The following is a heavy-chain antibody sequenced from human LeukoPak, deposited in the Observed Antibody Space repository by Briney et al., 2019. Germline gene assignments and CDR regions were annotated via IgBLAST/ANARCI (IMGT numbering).Heavy chain of an antibody. CDR1: GFTFSSYG. CDR3: AKDGNKDYYDSSGYYDAFDI. Sequence: GGSLRLSCAASGFTFSSYGMHWVRQAPGKGLEWVAFIRYDGSNKYYADSVKGRFTISRDNSKNTLYLQMNSLRTEDTAVYYCAKDGNKDYYDSSGYYDAFDIWGQGTMVTVSS. V-gene: IGHV3-30*02. D-gene: IGHD3-22*01. J-gene: IGHJ3*02. CDR2: IRYDGSNK.